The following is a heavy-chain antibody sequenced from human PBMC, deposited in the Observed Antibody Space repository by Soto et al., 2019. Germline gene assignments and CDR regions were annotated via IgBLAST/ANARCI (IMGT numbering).Heavy chain of an antibody. CDR1: GYSFTSYW. D-gene: IGHD5-12*01. Sequence: GESLKISCKGSGYSFTSYWIGWVRQMPGKGLEWMGMIYPGDSDTRYSPSFQGQVTISADKSISTAYLQWSSLKASDTAMYYCARFVDIVYPPSYYFDYWGQGTLVTVSS. V-gene: IGHV5-51*01. J-gene: IGHJ4*02. CDR2: IYPGDSDT. CDR3: ARFVDIVYPPSYYFDY.